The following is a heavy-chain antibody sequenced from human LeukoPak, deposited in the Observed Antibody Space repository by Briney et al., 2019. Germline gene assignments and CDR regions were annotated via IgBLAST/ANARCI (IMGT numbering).Heavy chain of an antibody. D-gene: IGHD5-24*01. CDR1: GGSVSSSIYH. CDR3: ARGIEMATIEFDY. V-gene: IGHV4-61*01. Sequence: PSETLSLTCTVSGGSVSSSIYHWFWIRQPPGKGLEWIGFTYNGGSTYYNPSLKSRVTISVDMAKNQFSLKLSSVTAADTAVYYCARGIEMATIEFDYWGQGTLVTVSS. J-gene: IGHJ4*02. CDR2: TYNGGST.